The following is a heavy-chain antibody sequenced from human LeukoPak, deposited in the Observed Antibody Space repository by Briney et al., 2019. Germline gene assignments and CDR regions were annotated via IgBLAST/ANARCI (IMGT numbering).Heavy chain of an antibody. V-gene: IGHV1-2*02. D-gene: IGHD3-10*01. CDR3: ARLSGQDYYGSGSYYKLDYYDSSGYGHFDY. Sequence: ASVKVSCKASGYTFTGYYMHWVRQAPGQGLEWMGWINPNSGGTNYAQKFQGRVTMTRDTSISTAYMELSRLRSDDTAVYYCARLSGQDYYGSGSYYKLDYYDSSGYGHFDYWGQGTLVTVSS. CDR1: GYTFTGYY. CDR2: INPNSGGT. J-gene: IGHJ4*02.